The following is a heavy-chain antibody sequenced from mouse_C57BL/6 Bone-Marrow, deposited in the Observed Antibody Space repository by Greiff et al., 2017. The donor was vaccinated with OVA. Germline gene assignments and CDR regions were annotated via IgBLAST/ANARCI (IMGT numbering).Heavy chain of an antibody. Sequence: VQLQQPGAELVKPGASVKLSCKASGYTFTSYWLHWVKQRPGQGLEWIGMIHPNSGSTNYNEKFKSKATLTVDKSSSTAYMQLSRLTAEDTAVYYCARLGAYWGQGTLVTVSA. CDR3: ARLGAY. D-gene: IGHD3-3*01. V-gene: IGHV1-64*01. CDR1: GYTFTSYW. J-gene: IGHJ3*01. CDR2: IHPNSGST.